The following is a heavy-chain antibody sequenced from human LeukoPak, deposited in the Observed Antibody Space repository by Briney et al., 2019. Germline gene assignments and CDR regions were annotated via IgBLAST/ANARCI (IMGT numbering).Heavy chain of an antibody. CDR3: TRGGSADPFEH. J-gene: IGHJ4*02. Sequence: SETLSLTCTIFSGSIGSFYWSWIRQPPGKGLEWIGYINFSGNTNYNSALKSRVTISIDTSKNQFSLKLNSVTAADTAVYYCTRGGSADPFEHWGQGTLVTVSS. V-gene: IGHV4-59*08. D-gene: IGHD1-26*01. CDR2: INFSGNT. CDR1: SGSIGSFY.